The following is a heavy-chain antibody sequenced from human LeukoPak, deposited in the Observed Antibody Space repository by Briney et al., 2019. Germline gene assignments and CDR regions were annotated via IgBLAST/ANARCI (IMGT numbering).Heavy chain of an antibody. J-gene: IGHJ4*02. Sequence: GGSLRLSCAASGFTFSSYEMNWVRQAPGKGLEWVSYISSSGSTIYYADSVKGRFTISRDNAKNSLYLQMNSLRAEDTAVYYCAKKPRDDDFWSGYYHTDYWGQGTLVTVSS. CDR2: ISSSGSTI. V-gene: IGHV3-48*03. D-gene: IGHD3-3*01. CDR1: GFTFSSYE. CDR3: AKKPRDDDFWSGYYHTDY.